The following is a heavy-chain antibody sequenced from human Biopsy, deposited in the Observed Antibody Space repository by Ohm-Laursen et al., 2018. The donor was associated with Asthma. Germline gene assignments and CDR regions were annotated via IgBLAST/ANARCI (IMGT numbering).Heavy chain of an antibody. V-gene: IGHV1-24*01. Sequence: ASVNVSCKISGYSLTDLSMHWVRQAPGHGLEWMGTILTKFDITSYAEKFQGRVTITADKSTSTTYMELSRLRSEDTAVYYCARSYDTDSYPVLVLDYWGQGTLVTVSS. J-gene: IGHJ4*02. CDR1: GYSLTDLS. CDR2: ILTKFDIT. CDR3: ARSYDTDSYPVLVLDY. D-gene: IGHD3-22*01.